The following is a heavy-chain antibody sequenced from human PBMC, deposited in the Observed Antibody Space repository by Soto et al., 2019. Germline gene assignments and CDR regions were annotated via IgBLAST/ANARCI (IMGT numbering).Heavy chain of an antibody. CDR3: ARDRDDYGSGNYYNRIDF. Sequence: QVQLVQSGAEVKKPGSSVKVSCKASGGIFRTYAISWLRQAPGQGLDWMGGIIPIFGTPNYSQRFQGRVTITADEATSTAYMELSRLRSEDTGVYYCARDRDDYGSGNYYNRIDFWGQGTLVTVSS. V-gene: IGHV1-69*01. CDR1: GGIFRTYA. J-gene: IGHJ4*02. CDR2: IIPIFGTP. D-gene: IGHD3-10*01.